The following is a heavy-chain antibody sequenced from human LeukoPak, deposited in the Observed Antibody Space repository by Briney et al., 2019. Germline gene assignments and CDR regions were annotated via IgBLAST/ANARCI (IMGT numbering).Heavy chain of an antibody. CDR2: IGSSANTI. Sequence: GGSLGLSCAASGFTFSDYCMSWIRQAPGKGLEWVSHIGSSANTIWYADSVKGRFTISRDNAKNSVHLQMNSLRAEDTAVYYCARPYYSGNFYYYGMDVWGQGTTVTVSS. J-gene: IGHJ6*02. D-gene: IGHD1-26*01. CDR1: GFTFSDYC. V-gene: IGHV3-11*01. CDR3: ARPYYSGNFYYYGMDV.